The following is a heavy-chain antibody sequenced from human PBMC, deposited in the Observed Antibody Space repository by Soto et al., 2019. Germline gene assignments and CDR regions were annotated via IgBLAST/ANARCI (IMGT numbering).Heavy chain of an antibody. CDR1: GYTFTSYD. CDR3: ARGRRSSGWNQAYGMDV. D-gene: IGHD6-19*01. Sequence: QVQLVQSGAEVKKPGASVKVSCKASGYTFTSYDINWVRQATGQGLEWMGWMNPNSGNTGYAQKFQGRVTMTRNTAISPAYRELSSLRSEDTAVYYCARGRRSSGWNQAYGMDVWGQGTTVAVAS. J-gene: IGHJ6*02. V-gene: IGHV1-8*02. CDR2: MNPNSGNT.